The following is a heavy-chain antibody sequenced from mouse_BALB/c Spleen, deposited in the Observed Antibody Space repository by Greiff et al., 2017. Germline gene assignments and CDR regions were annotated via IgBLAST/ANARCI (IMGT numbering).Heavy chain of an antibody. CDR3: ARHSLMITTWYFDV. J-gene: IGHJ1*01. CDR1: GFTFSSFG. V-gene: IGHV5-17*02. CDR2: ISSGSSTI. D-gene: IGHD2-4*01. Sequence: EVMLVESGGGLVQPGGSRKLSCAASGFTFSSFGMHWVRQAPEKGLEWVAYISSGSSTIYYADTVKGRFTISRDNPKNTLFLQMTSLRSEDTAMYYCARHSLMITTWYFDVWGAGTTVTVSS.